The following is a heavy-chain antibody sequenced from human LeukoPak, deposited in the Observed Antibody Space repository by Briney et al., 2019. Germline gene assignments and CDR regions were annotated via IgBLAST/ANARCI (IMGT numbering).Heavy chain of an antibody. V-gene: IGHV3-30*02. Sequence: GGSLRLSCATAGLTFSNHGMHWVRQAPGKGLEWVTFIRNDGSDKYYADSVKGRLTISRDNFKNTLYLQMNTLRAEDTAVYYCAKDKGVVAFDIWGQGTMVTVSS. CDR3: AKDKGVVAFDI. D-gene: IGHD2-15*01. J-gene: IGHJ3*02. CDR1: GLTFSNHG. CDR2: IRNDGSDK.